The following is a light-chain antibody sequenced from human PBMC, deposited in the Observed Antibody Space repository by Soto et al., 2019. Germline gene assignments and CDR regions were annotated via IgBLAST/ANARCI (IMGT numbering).Light chain of an antibody. CDR3: QKHDGVPL. Sequence: DIQLTQSPSSLSASVGDRVTITCQASQDISNHLNWYQQKPGKAPNLLIYDASNLETGVPSRFSGGGSGTFFSFTITSLLPEDIATYYCQKHDGVPLFGPETKVEIK. J-gene: IGKJ3*01. V-gene: IGKV1-33*01. CDR2: DAS. CDR1: QDISNH.